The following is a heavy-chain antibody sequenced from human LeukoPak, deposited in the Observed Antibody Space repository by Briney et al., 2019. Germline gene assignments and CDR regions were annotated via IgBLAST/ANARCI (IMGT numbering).Heavy chain of an antibody. CDR2: ISAYNGNT. CDR3: ARDPGDFWSGYYTPFDY. J-gene: IGHJ4*02. Sequence: ASVKVSCKASGYTFTSYGISWVRQAPGRGLEWMGWISAYNGNTNYAQKLQGRVTMATDTSTSTAYMELRSLRSDDTAVYYCARDPGDFWSGYYTPFDYWGQGTLVTVSS. V-gene: IGHV1-18*01. CDR1: GYTFTSYG. D-gene: IGHD3-3*01.